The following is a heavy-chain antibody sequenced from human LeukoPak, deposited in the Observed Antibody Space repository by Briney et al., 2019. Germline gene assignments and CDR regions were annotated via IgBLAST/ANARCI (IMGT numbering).Heavy chain of an antibody. CDR1: GGSISSYY. CDR3: ARDLYYYDSSGLLDAFDI. V-gene: IGHV4-4*07. CDR2: IYTSGST. Sequence: KPSETLSLTCTVSGGSISSYYWSWIRQPAGKGLEWIGRIYTSGSTNYNPSLKSRVTMSVDTSKNQFSLKLSSVTAADTAVYYCARDLYYYDSSGLLDAFDIWGQGTMVPVSS. J-gene: IGHJ3*02. D-gene: IGHD3-22*01.